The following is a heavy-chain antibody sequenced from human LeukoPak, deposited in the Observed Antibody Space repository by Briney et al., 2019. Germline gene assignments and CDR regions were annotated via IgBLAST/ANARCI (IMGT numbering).Heavy chain of an antibody. CDR1: GYTFTGYY. V-gene: IGHV1-2*02. J-gene: IGHJ4*02. CDR3: ARMRSTGYSSSWNFDY. CDR2: INPNSGGT. D-gene: IGHD6-13*01. Sequence: VASVKVSCKASGYTFTGYYMNWVRQAPGQGLEWLGWINPNSGGTNYAQKFQGRVTMTRDTSTSTVYMELSSLRSEDTAVYYCARMRSTGYSSSWNFDYWGQGTLVTVSS.